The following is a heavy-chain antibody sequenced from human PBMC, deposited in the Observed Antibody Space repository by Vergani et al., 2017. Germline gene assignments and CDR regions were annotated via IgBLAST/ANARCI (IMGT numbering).Heavy chain of an antibody. Sequence: EVQLVESGGGLVQPGGSLRLSCAASGFTFSSYWMSWVRQAPGKGLEWVANIKQDGSEKYYVDSVKGRFTISRDNAKNSLYLQMNSLRAEDTAVYYCAMFLAGYSYGLDYWGQGTLVTVSS. CDR1: GFTFSSYW. V-gene: IGHV3-7*01. J-gene: IGHJ4*02. CDR3: AMFLAGYSYGLDY. D-gene: IGHD5-18*01. CDR2: IKQDGSEK.